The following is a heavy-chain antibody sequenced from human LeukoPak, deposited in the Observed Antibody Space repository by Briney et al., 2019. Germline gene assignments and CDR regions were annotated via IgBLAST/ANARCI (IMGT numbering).Heavy chain of an antibody. D-gene: IGHD2-15*01. CDR3: AAAGRSYCSGGTCYSDLNDAFDI. Sequence: GASVKVSCKASGYTFTGYYMHWVRQAPGQGLEWMGWINPNSGGTNYAQKFQGRVTMTRDTSISTAYMELNRLRSDDTAIYYCAAAGRSYCSGGTCYSDLNDAFDIWGQGTMVTVSS. V-gene: IGHV1-2*02. J-gene: IGHJ3*02. CDR2: INPNSGGT. CDR1: GYTFTGYY.